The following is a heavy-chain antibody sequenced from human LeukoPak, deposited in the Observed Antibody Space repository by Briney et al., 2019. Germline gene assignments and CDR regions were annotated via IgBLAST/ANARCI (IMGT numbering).Heavy chain of an antibody. J-gene: IGHJ4*02. Sequence: GESLKISCKGSGYSFTSYWISWARQMPGKGLEWMGRIDPSDSYTNYSPSFQGHVTISADKSISTAYLQWSSLKASDTAMHYCAREGAVAPLDYWGQGTLVTVSS. CDR3: AREGAVAPLDY. D-gene: IGHD6-19*01. CDR2: IDPSDSYT. V-gene: IGHV5-10-1*01. CDR1: GYSFTSYW.